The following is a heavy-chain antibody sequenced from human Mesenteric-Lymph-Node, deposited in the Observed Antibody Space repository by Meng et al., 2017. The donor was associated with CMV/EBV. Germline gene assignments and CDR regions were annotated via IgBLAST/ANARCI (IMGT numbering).Heavy chain of an antibody. CDR1: SDYY. J-gene: IGHJ5*02. Sequence: SDYYMSWIRQAPGKGLKWVSYISGSSSYTNYADSVKGRFTISRDNAKYSLYLQMNSLRAEDTAVYYCASTNHYYDSSGYLFRWFGPWGQGTLVTVSS. V-gene: IGHV3-11*06. D-gene: IGHD3-22*01. CDR3: ASTNHYYDSSGYLFRWFGP. CDR2: ISGSSSYT.